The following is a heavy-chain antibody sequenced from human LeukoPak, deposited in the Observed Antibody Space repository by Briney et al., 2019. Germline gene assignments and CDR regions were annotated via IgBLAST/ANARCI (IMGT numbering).Heavy chain of an antibody. V-gene: IGHV3-23*01. CDR3: AKTRWSGTYYFDS. D-gene: IGHD3-3*01. J-gene: IGHJ4*02. CDR2: ISGSGQIT. CDR1: GFTFSSYA. Sequence: PGGSLRLSCAASGFTFSSYAMSWVRQAPRKGLEWVSLISGSGQITYYTDPVKGRFTISRDSSKNMLFLQMNSLRADDTALYYCAKTRWSGTYYFDSWGQGTLVTVSS.